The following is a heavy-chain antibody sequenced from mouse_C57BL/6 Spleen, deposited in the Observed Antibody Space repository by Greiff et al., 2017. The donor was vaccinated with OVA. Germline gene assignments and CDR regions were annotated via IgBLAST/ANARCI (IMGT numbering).Heavy chain of an antibody. CDR1: GYAFSSYW. CDR3: ARKGLNYDGYWYFDV. CDR2: IYPGDGDT. V-gene: IGHV1-80*01. D-gene: IGHD2-3*01. Sequence: VQVVESGAELVKPGASVKISCKASGYAFSSYWMNWVKQRPGKGLEWIGQIYPGDGDTNYNGKFKGKATLTADKSSSTAYMQLSSLTSEDSAVYFCARKGLNYDGYWYFDVWGTGTTVTVSS. J-gene: IGHJ1*03.